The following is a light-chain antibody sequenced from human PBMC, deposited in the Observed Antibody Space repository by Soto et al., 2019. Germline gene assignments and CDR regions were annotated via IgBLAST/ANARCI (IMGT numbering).Light chain of an antibody. J-gene: IGLJ2*01. Sequence: QYALTQPASVSGSPGQSITISCTGTSSDVGGYNHVSWYQHSPGKAPKLILFAVSDRTSGVSHRFSGSKSGNTASLTISGLQADDEADYYCCSYTSLSTVVFGGGTKLTVL. CDR2: AVS. CDR3: CSYTSLSTVV. CDR1: SSDVGGYNH. V-gene: IGLV2-14*01.